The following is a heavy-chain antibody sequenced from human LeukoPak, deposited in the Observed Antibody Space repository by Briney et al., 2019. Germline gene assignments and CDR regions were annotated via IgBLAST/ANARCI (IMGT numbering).Heavy chain of an antibody. CDR3: ARDAKPYYGAGSWSHFDY. CDR1: GGSISSYY. J-gene: IGHJ4*02. CDR2: IYYSGST. D-gene: IGHD3-10*01. V-gene: IGHV4-59*12. Sequence: SETLSLTCTVSGGSISSYYWSWIRQPPGEGLKWIGYIYYSGSTNYNPSLKSRVTISVDTSKNQFSLKLSSVTAADTAVYYCARDAKPYYGAGSWSHFDYWGQGTLVTVSS.